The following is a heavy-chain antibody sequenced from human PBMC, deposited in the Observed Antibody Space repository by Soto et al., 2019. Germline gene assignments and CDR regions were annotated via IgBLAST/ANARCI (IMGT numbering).Heavy chain of an antibody. V-gene: IGHV3-11*01. Sequence: PGGSLRLSCAASGFTFSDYYFTWIRQAPGKGLEWVSYISFSGSTIYYADSVKGRFTISRDNAKNSLYLQMNNLRPEDTAVYYCAGGDSGPFDSWGQGTLVTVSS. D-gene: IGHD3-16*01. J-gene: IGHJ4*02. CDR1: GFTFSDYY. CDR2: ISFSGSTI. CDR3: AGGDSGPFDS.